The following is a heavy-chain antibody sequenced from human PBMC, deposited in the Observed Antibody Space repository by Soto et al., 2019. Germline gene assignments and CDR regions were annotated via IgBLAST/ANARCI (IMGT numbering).Heavy chain of an antibody. CDR1: GGSISSYY. CDR3: ARHLSHYYDSSGYHAQYYFDY. CDR2: IYHSGST. Sequence: SETLSLTCTVSGGSISSYYCSWIRQPPGKGLECIGYIYHSGSTYYNPSLKSRVTISVDRSKNQFSLKLSSVTAADTAVYYCARHLSHYYDSSGYHAQYYFDYWGQGTLVTVSS. J-gene: IGHJ4*02. D-gene: IGHD3-22*01. V-gene: IGHV4-59*04.